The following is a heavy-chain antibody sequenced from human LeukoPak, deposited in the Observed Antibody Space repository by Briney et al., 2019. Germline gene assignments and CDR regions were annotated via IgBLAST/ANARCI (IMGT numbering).Heavy chain of an antibody. D-gene: IGHD3-10*01. CDR2: ISGSGGST. V-gene: IGHV3-23*01. CDR1: GFTFTSYA. Sequence: GGSLRLSCAASGFTFTSYAMSWVRQAPGKGLEWVSAISGSGGSTYYADSVKGRFTVSRDNSKNTVYLQMSSLRAADTNVYYCAKDFGSGSYSSDYWGQGTLVTVSS. J-gene: IGHJ4*02. CDR3: AKDFGSGSYSSDY.